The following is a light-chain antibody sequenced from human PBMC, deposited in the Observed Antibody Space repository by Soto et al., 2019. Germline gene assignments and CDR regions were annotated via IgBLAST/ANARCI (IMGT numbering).Light chain of an antibody. CDR2: GAS. CDR3: LRYGDSPPAYT. V-gene: IGKV3-20*01. J-gene: IGKJ2*01. Sequence: EIVLTQSPGTVSLSAGERATLSCRASQSVSSRSLAWYRQKPGQAPSLLIFGASNRATGIPDRFSGSGSGTDFTLTISRLEPEDCAVYYCLRYGDSPPAYTFGQGTKLEIK. CDR1: QSVSSRS.